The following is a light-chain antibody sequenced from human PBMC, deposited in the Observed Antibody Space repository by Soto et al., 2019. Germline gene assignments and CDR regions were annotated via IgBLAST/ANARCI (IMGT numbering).Light chain of an antibody. Sequence: EIVLTQSPGTLSLSPGERATLSCRASQSVSSHYLAWYQQKPGQAPRLLIHGTSSRATGIPDRFSGSGSGTVSTLTISRLEPEDFAVYYCQLYGSSRTFGQGTKVDIK. CDR2: GTS. CDR3: QLYGSSRT. J-gene: IGKJ1*01. CDR1: QSVSSHY. V-gene: IGKV3-20*01.